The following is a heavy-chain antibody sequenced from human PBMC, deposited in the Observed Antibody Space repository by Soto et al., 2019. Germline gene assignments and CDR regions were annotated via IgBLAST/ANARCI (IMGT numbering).Heavy chain of an antibody. CDR3: ASLMIRETIDF. Sequence: EVQLVESGGGLVQPGGSLRLSCEASGFTFGSYWMNWVRQAPGKGLACVSRINAEGTTTFYADSVKGRFTISRDNAKNTLYLDMPSLGAEDTAVYFCASLMIRETIDFWGQGTLVTVSP. CDR1: GFTFGSYW. V-gene: IGHV3-74*01. CDR2: INAEGTTT. D-gene: IGHD3-10*01. J-gene: IGHJ4*02.